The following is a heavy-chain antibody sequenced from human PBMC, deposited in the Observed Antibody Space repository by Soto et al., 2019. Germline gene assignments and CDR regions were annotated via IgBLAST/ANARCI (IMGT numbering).Heavy chain of an antibody. Sequence: VGSLRLSCAASGFTFSTYAMHWVRQAPGKGLEWVAVMSYDATIKYYADSVKGRFTISRDNSENTLYLQMNSLRAEDTAVYYCARGGQYFDYVWGSQTSDYWGQGTLVTVSS. CDR2: MSYDATIK. CDR1: GFTFSTYA. J-gene: IGHJ4*02. V-gene: IGHV3-30-3*01. CDR3: ARGGQYFDYVWGSQTSDY. D-gene: IGHD3-16*01.